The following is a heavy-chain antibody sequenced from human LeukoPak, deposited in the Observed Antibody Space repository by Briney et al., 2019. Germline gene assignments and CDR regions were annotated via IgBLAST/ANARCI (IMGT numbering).Heavy chain of an antibody. Sequence: GRSLRLSCAASGFTFSSYAMHWVRQAPGKGLEWVANIKQDGSEKYYVDSVKGRFTISRDNAKNSLYLQMNSLRAEDTAVYYCARDRGTIFGVVIPYFDYWGQGTLVTVSS. CDR1: GFTFSSYA. D-gene: IGHD3-3*01. CDR2: IKQDGSEK. CDR3: ARDRGTIFGVVIPYFDY. V-gene: IGHV3-7*01. J-gene: IGHJ4*02.